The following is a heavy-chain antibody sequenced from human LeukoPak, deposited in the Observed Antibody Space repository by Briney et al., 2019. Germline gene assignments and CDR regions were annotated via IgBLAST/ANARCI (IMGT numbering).Heavy chain of an antibody. CDR3: AKDREIAVAGYRWVAYFDF. Sequence: PGGSLRLSCAASGFTFSSYTMSWVRQAPGRGLEWVSGISGRGANTYYADSVKGRFTISRDNSKNTLYLQMNSLRAEDTAIYYCAKDREIAVAGYRWVAYFDFWGQGTLVTVSS. CDR1: GFTFSSYT. V-gene: IGHV3-23*01. D-gene: IGHD6-19*01. J-gene: IGHJ4*02. CDR2: ISGRGANT.